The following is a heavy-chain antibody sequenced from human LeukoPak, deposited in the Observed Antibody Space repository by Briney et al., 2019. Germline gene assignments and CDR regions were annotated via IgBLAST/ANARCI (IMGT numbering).Heavy chain of an antibody. CDR2: ISYDGSNK. Sequence: GRSLRLSCAASGFTFSSYGMHWVRQAPGKGLEWVAVISYDGSNKYYADSVKGRFTISRDNSKNTLYLQMNSLRAEDTAVYYCAKEWRVAGYFHFWGQGTLVTVSS. CDR3: AKEWRVAGYFHF. D-gene: IGHD6-19*01. V-gene: IGHV3-30*18. J-gene: IGHJ4*02. CDR1: GFTFSSYG.